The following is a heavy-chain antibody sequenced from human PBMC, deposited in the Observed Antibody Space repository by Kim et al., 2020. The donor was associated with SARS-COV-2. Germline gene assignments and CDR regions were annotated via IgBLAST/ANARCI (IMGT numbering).Heavy chain of an antibody. CDR3: ASGRELKWLVPTLRDY. CDR2: INHLGST. Sequence: SETLSLTCAVFGGSFSDYFWTWIRQSPGKGLEWVGEINHLGSTNYNPSLRSRVTISADASKNQFSLKVFAVTAADTAVYYCASGRELKWLVPTLRDYWGQGSLVIVSS. D-gene: IGHD6-19*01. J-gene: IGHJ4*02. CDR1: GGSFSDYF. V-gene: IGHV4-34*01.